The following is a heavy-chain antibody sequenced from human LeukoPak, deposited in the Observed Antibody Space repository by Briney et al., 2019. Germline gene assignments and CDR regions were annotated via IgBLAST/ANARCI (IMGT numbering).Heavy chain of an antibody. V-gene: IGHV4-30-4*01. CDR2: IYYSGST. CDR3: ARGGKAAVRFDL. J-gene: IGHJ2*01. Sequence: PSETLSLTCTVSGGSISSGDYYWSWIRQPPGKGLEWIGYIYYSGSTYYNPSLKSRVTISVDTSKNQFSLKLSSVTAADTAVYYCARGGKAAVRFDLWGRGTLVTDSS. CDR1: GGSISSGDYY.